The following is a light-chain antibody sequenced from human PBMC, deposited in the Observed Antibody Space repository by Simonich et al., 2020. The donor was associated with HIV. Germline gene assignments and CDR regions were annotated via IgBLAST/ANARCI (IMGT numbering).Light chain of an antibody. V-gene: IGKV4-1*01. Sequence: DIVMTQSPDSLAVSLGERATINCKSSQSILYRSKNKNYLAWYQQKPGQPPKLLIYWASTRESGVPARFSGGGSGTDSTLTINSLQAEDVAVYYCQQYYTTPCTFGQGTKLEIK. CDR1: QSILYRSKNKNY. J-gene: IGKJ2*02. CDR3: QQYYTTPCT. CDR2: WAS.